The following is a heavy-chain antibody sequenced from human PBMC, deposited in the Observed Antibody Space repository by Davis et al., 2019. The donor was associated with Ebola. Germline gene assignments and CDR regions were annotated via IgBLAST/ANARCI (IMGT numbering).Heavy chain of an antibody. CDR2: ISYDGSNK. V-gene: IGHV3-30-3*01. CDR1: GYTFTSYY. CDR3: ARATGMDV. J-gene: IGHJ6*02. Sequence: ASGYTFTSYYMHWVRQAPGKGLEWVAVISYDGSNKYYADSVKGRFTISRDNSKNTLYLQMNSLRAEDTAVYYCARATGMDVWGQGTTVTVSS.